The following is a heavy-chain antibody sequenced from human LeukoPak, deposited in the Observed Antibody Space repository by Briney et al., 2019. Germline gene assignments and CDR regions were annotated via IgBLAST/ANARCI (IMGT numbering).Heavy chain of an antibody. V-gene: IGHV4-59*01. Sequence: SDTLSLTCTVSGGSISSYYWSWIRQPPGKGLEWIGYIYYSGSTNYNPSLKSRVTISVDTSKNQFSLKLSSVTAADTAVYYCARELVDVHYYYGMDVWGQGTTVTVSS. J-gene: IGHJ6*02. CDR1: GGSISSYY. D-gene: IGHD2-2*01. CDR3: ARELVDVHYYYGMDV. CDR2: IYYSGST.